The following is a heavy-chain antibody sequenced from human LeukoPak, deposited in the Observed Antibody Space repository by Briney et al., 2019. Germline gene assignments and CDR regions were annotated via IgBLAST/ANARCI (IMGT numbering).Heavy chain of an antibody. CDR3: AKDIELFMS. D-gene: IGHD1-26*01. V-gene: IGHV3-23*01. CDR2: LSHGGTRT. Sequence: GGSLRLSCAASGFTFRNFAMSWVRQAPGKRLEWVSGLSHGGTRTFYAASVKGRFTISRDDSNSTLFLQMDNLRVEDTATYYCAKDIELFMSWGQGTLVTVSS. J-gene: IGHJ5*02. CDR1: GFTFRNFA.